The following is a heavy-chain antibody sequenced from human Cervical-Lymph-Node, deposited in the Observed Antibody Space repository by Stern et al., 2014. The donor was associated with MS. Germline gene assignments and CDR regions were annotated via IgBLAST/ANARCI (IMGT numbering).Heavy chain of an antibody. CDR1: GYTLTELS. D-gene: IGHD3-3*01. CDR3: ATDRDDFRSGYSAPTKGYGLDV. CDR2: FDPEEGET. V-gene: IGHV1-24*01. J-gene: IGHJ6*02. Sequence: VQLVESGAEVKKPGASVKVSCKVSGYTLTELSMHWGRQAPGKGLEWMGGFDPEEGETIYAQKFQGRVTMTEDTSTDTAYMELSSLRSEDPAVYYCATDRDDFRSGYSAPTKGYGLDVWGQGTTVTVTS.